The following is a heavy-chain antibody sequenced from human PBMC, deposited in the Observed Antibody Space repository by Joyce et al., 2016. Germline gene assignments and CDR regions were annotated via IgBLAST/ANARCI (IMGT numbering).Heavy chain of an antibody. CDR3: ARERPTTGGFDV. CDR2: IHPSGEST. D-gene: IGHD1-14*01. J-gene: IGHJ3*01. V-gene: IGHV1-46*01. Sequence: QVQLAQSGAEVEKPGASVKVSCKASGYIFGTYYMHWVRQAPGQGLEWVGVIHPSGESTNSAQKFQGRVTITRDASTSTVFMELSGLRSEDTAVYYCARERPTTGGFDVWGQGTMVTVSS. CDR1: GYIFGTYY.